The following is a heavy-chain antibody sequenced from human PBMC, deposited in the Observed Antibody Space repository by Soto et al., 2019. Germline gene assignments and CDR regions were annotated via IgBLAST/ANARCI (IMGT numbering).Heavy chain of an antibody. CDR1: GYTFTSYY. CDR3: ARGVVVVPAAMEYFDY. D-gene: IGHD2-2*01. J-gene: IGHJ4*02. V-gene: IGHV1-46*03. Sequence: ASVKVSCKASGYTFTSYYMHWVRQAPGQGLEWMGIINPSGGSTSYAQKFQGRVTMTRDTSTSTVYMELSSLRSEDKAVYYCARGVVVVPAAMEYFDYWGQGTLVTVSS. CDR2: INPSGGST.